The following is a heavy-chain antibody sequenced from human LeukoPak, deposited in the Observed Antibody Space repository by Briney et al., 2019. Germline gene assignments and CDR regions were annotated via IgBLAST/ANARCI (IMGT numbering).Heavy chain of an antibody. CDR3: AKDEGGSPVSFYYYGMDV. CDR1: GFTFRNYG. D-gene: IGHD1-26*01. V-gene: IGHV3-30*18. J-gene: IGHJ6*02. CDR2: ISYDGSNK. Sequence: GGSLRLSCAASGFTFRNYGMHWVRQAPGEGLEWVAVISYDGSNKHYGDSVKGRSTISRDNSNNTLYLQLNSLRVEDTAVYYCAKDEGGSPVSFYYYGMDVWGQGTTVTVSS.